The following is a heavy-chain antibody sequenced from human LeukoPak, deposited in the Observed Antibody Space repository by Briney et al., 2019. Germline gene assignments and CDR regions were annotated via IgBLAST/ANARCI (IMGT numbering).Heavy chain of an antibody. CDR3: AKDSKIVGATFRSYHYMDV. CDR2: ISSGSSYI. D-gene: IGHD1-26*01. CDR1: GFTFSRYS. J-gene: IGHJ6*03. Sequence: PGGSLRLSCVVSGFTFSRYSMNWVRQAPGKGLQWVSSISSGSSYIYYADSVKGRFTISRDNAKNSLYLQMNSLRAEDTAVYYCAKDSKIVGATFRSYHYMDVWGKGTAVTVSS. V-gene: IGHV3-21*04.